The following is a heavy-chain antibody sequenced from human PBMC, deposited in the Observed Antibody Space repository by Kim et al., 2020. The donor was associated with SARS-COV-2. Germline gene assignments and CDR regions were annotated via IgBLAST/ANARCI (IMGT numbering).Heavy chain of an antibody. CDR3: ARELGYCSGGSCYPMGYFDY. CDR1: GGSISSGGYY. D-gene: IGHD2-15*01. J-gene: IGHJ4*02. Sequence: SETLSLTCTVSGGSISSGGYYWSWIRQHPGKGLEWIGYIYYSGSTYYNPSLKSRVTISVDTSKNQFSLKLSSVTAADTAVYYCARELGYCSGGSCYPMGYFDYWGQGTLVTVSS. CDR2: IYYSGST. V-gene: IGHV4-31*03.